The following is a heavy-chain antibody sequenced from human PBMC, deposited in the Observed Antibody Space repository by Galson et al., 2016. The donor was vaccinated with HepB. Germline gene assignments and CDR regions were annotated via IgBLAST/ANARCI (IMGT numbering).Heavy chain of an antibody. D-gene: IGHD6-19*01. V-gene: IGHV3-23*01. CDR3: AKISLVRYNSGWGGSFDI. CDR2: IRGSGTGT. Sequence: SLRLSCAASGFSISIYSMNWVRQAPGKGLEWVSAIRGSGTGTYYTDSVKGRFTISRDNSKNTLYLQMNSLRAEDAAVYYCAKISLVRYNSGWGGSFDIWGRGTMVTVSS. J-gene: IGHJ3*02. CDR1: GFSISIYS.